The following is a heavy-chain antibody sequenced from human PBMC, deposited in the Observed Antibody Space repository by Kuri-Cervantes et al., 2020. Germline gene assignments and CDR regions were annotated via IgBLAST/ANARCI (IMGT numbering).Heavy chain of an antibody. CDR3: ARVVRDYYYGMDV. V-gene: IGHV3-30-3*01. Sequence: GESLKISCAASGFTFSSYAMHWVRQAPGKGLEWVAVISYDGSNKYYADSVKGRFTISRDNAKNSLYLQMNSLRAEDTAVYYCARVVRDYYYGMDVWGQGTTVTVSS. CDR1: GFTFSSYA. CDR2: ISYDGSNK. J-gene: IGHJ6*02.